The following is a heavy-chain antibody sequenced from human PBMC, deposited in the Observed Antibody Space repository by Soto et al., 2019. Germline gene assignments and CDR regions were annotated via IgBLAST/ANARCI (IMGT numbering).Heavy chain of an antibody. Sequence: PGEPLKISCKGSGYSFTSYWIGWVRQMPGKGLEWMGIIYPGDSDTRYSPSFQGQVTISADKSISTAYLQWSSLKASDTAMYYCARAIVGAKYDYYYGMDVWGQGTTVTVSS. CDR3: ARAIVGAKYDYYYGMDV. J-gene: IGHJ6*02. V-gene: IGHV5-51*01. CDR2: IYPGDSDT. CDR1: GYSFTSYW. D-gene: IGHD1-26*01.